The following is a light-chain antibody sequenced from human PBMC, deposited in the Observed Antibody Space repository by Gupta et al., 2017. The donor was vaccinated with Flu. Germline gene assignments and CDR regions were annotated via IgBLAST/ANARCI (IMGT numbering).Light chain of an antibody. J-gene: IGLJ3*02. CDR2: GTS. Sequence: SSNIGAGYDVHWYQQLPGTAPKLLIYGTSNRPSGVPDRFSGSKSGTSASLAITGLQAEDAADYYCQSYDSSLSGSMVFGGGTKLTVL. V-gene: IGLV1-40*01. CDR1: SSNIGAGYD. CDR3: QSYDSSLSGSMV.